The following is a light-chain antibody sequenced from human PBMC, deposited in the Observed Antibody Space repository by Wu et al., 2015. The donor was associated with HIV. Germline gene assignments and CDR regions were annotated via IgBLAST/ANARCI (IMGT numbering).Light chain of an antibody. CDR3: QQYTSYSAWT. J-gene: IGKJ1*01. CDR2: WSS. V-gene: IGKV1-5*03. CDR1: ESLNNR. Sequence: DIQMTQSPSTLSASIGDRVTITCRASESLNNRLAWYQQKPGKAPQVLIYWSSTLETVVPSRFSGSGSGTEFTLTISNLQPDDFATYYCQQYTSYSAWTFGQGTKVEIK.